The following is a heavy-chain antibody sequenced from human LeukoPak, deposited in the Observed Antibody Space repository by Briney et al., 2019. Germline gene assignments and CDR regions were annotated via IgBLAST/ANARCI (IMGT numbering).Heavy chain of an antibody. CDR2: IYYRSKWYN. J-gene: IGHJ3*02. D-gene: IGHD1-14*01. Sequence: SQTLSLTCAISGDSVSSNSAAWTWIRQSPSRGLEWLGRIYYRSKWYNDYPLSVKSRITLNPDTSKNQFSLQLNSVTPEDTAVYYCERETHRPPPGAFDIWGQGTMVTVFS. CDR3: ERETHRPPPGAFDI. CDR1: GDSVSSNSAA. V-gene: IGHV6-1*01.